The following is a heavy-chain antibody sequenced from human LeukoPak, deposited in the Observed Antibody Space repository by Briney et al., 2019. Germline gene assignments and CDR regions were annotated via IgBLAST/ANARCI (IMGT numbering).Heavy chain of an antibody. V-gene: IGHV5-51*01. CDR3: ARRRYYGSGSYYESAYYFDY. CDR1: GYGFTSYW. J-gene: IGHJ4*02. D-gene: IGHD3-10*01. CDR2: IYPGDSDT. Sequence: GESLKISCKGSGYGFTSYWIGWVRQMPGKGLELMGIIYPGDSDTRYSPSFQGQVTISADKSISTAYLQWSSLKASDTAMYYCARRRYYGSGSYYESAYYFDYWGQGTLVTVSS.